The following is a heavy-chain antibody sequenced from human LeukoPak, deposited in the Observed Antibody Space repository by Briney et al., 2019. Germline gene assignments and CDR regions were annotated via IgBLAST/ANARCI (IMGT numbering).Heavy chain of an antibody. CDR3: ARDPRLLKIAAAGTFDY. CDR2: INTNTGNP. D-gene: IGHD6-13*01. V-gene: IGHV7-4-1*02. Sequence: GASVKVSCKASGYTFTSYAMNWVRQAPGQGLEWMGWINTNTGNPTYAQGFTGRFVFSLDTSVSTAYLQISSLKAEDTAVYYCARDPRLLKIAAAGTFDYWGQGTLVTVSS. J-gene: IGHJ4*02. CDR1: GYTFTSYA.